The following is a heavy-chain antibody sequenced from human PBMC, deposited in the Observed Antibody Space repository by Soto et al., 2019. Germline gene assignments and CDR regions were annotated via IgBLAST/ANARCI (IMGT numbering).Heavy chain of an antibody. Sequence: NLSGTLALTCAVYGGSFSGYYWSWIRQPPGKGLEWIGEINHSGSTNYNPSLKSRVTISVDTSKNQFSLKLSSVTAADTAVYYCAVYYYDSSGSYAFDIWGQGTMVT. CDR1: GGSFSGYY. V-gene: IGHV4-34*01. CDR3: AVYYYDSSGSYAFDI. D-gene: IGHD3-22*01. CDR2: INHSGST. J-gene: IGHJ3*02.